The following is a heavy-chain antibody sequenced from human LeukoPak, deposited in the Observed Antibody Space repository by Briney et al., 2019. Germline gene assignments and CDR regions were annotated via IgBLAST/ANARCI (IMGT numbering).Heavy chain of an antibody. CDR1: CGSGGSNY. V-gene: IGHV4-59*02. CDR3: ARGSGWYPH. CDR2: ISYSGDT. Sequence: PSETLSLTCSVSCGSGGSNYWSWVRQPPGKGLEWIGYISYSGDTKYNPSLKSRLSMSVDTSKNQCSLMLTSVTAADTAVYYCARGSGWYPHWGQGTLVTVSS. D-gene: IGHD6-19*01. J-gene: IGHJ1*01.